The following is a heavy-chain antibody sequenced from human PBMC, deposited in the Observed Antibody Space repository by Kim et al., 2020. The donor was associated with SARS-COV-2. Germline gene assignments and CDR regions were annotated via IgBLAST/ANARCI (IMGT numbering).Heavy chain of an antibody. CDR1: GYSFTSYW. CDR2: IYPGDSDT. Sequence: GESLKISCKGSGYSFTSYWIGWVRQMPGKGLEWMGIIYPGDSDTRYSPSFQGQVTISADKSISTAYLQGSSLKAPDTAMYYCARSDSGWYYGMDVWGQGTTVTVSS. J-gene: IGHJ6*02. CDR3: ARSDSGWYYGMDV. V-gene: IGHV5-51*01. D-gene: IGHD6-19*01.